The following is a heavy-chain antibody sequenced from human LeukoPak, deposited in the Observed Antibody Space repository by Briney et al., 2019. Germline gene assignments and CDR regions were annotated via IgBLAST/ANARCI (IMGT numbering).Heavy chain of an antibody. CDR1: GDSVSSNSAA. CDR2: TYYRSKWYN. J-gene: IGHJ5*02. V-gene: IGHV6-1*01. Sequence: SQTLSLTCAISGDSVSSNSAAWDWIRQSPSRGLEWLGRTYYRSKWYNDYAVSVKSRITINPDTSKNQFSLKLSSVTAADTAVYYCATRAPNSSWYEVWFDPWGQGTLVTVSS. D-gene: IGHD6-13*01. CDR3: ATRAPNSSWYEVWFDP.